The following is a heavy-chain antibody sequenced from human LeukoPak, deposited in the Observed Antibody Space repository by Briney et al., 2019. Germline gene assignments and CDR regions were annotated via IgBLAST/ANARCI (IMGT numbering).Heavy chain of an antibody. CDR3: ARWSRSCSSTSCLFDY. CDR1: GITFSGYA. J-gene: IGHJ4*02. D-gene: IGHD2-2*01. CDR2: VSGSGDNT. Sequence: GGSLRLSCAASGITFSGYAMNWVRQAPGKGLEWVLGVSGSGDNTYYADSVKGRFTISRDNSKNTLYLQMNSLRADDTAVYYCARWSRSCSSTSCLFDYWGQGTLVTVSS. V-gene: IGHV3-23*01.